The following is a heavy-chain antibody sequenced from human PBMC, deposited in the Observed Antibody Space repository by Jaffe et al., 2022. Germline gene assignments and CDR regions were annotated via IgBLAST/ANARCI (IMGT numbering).Heavy chain of an antibody. CDR3: ARDSSSDCSGGSCYSGYYYYMDV. CDR1: GGSVSSGSYY. Sequence: QVQLQESGPGLVKPSETLSLTCTVSGGSVSSGSYYWSWIRQPPGKGLEWIGYIYYSGSTNYNPSLKSRVTISVDTSKNQFSLKLSSVTAADTAVYYCARDSSSDCSGGSCYSGYYYYMDVWGKGTTVTVSS. V-gene: IGHV4-61*01. CDR2: IYYSGST. J-gene: IGHJ6*03. D-gene: IGHD2-15*01.